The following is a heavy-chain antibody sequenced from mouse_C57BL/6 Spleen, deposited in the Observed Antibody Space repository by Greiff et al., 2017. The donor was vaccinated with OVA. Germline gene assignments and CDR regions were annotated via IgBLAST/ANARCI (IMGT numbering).Heavy chain of an antibody. V-gene: IGHV1-26*01. D-gene: IGHD3-2*02. Sequence: EVQLQQSGPELVKPGASVKISCKASGYTFTDYYMNWVKQSHGKSLEWIGDINPNNGGTSYNQKFKGKATLTVDKSSSTAYMELRSLTSEDSAVYYCARGRDSSGYGRYWGQGTTLTVSS. CDR1: GYTFTDYY. CDR3: ARGRDSSGYGRY. CDR2: INPNNGGT. J-gene: IGHJ2*01.